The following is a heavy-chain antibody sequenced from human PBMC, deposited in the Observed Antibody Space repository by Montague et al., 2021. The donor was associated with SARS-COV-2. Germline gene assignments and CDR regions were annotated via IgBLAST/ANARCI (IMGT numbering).Heavy chain of an antibody. D-gene: IGHD3-22*01. J-gene: IGHJ4*02. CDR1: GGSFSGYY. Sequence: SETLSLTCAAYGGSFSGYYWSWIRQPPGKGLEWIGEINHSGSTKYNPSLKSRVTISVDTSKNQFSLKLSSVTAADTAVYYCARVTKRVFTYDYDGSGYASDYWGQGTLVTVSS. CDR2: INHSGST. V-gene: IGHV4-34*01. CDR3: ARVTKRVFTYDYDGSGYASDY.